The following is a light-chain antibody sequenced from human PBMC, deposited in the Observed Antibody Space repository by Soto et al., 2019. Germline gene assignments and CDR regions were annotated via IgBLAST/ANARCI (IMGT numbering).Light chain of an antibody. V-gene: IGKV3-15*01. CDR3: QQYNNWWT. Sequence: EIVMTQSPATLSVSPGERATLSCRASQSVSNNLAWYQKKPGQAPRLLIYGASTRATGSPARFSGSGSGTESTLTISSLQSEDFAVYYCQQYNNWWTFGQGTRVEIK. CDR1: QSVSNN. J-gene: IGKJ1*01. CDR2: GAS.